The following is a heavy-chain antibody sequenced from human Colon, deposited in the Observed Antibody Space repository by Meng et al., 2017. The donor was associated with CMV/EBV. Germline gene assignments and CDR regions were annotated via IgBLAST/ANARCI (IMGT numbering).Heavy chain of an antibody. CDR3: GRGRGSGYYFYRWFDP. CDR2: INNGGDN. J-gene: IGHJ5*02. V-gene: IGHV4-34*01. Sequence: GEYCISYYWNWIRQGQGKGREWIGEINNGGDNNNNPALKSRISMSVDASKNKYSLNLRSVTAADTAVYYCGRGRGSGYYFYRWFDPWGQGTLVTVSS. CDR1: GEYCISYY. D-gene: IGHD3-22*01.